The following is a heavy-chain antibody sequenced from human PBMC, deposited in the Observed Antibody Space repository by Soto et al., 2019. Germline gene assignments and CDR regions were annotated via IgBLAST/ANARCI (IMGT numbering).Heavy chain of an antibody. Sequence: EVQLVESGGGLVKPGGSLRLSCAASGFTFSSNSMNWVRQAPGKGLEWVSSISSSSSYIYYADSVKGRFTISRDNAKNSLYLQMNSLRAEDTAVYCCARAHYGDYPYYCDYWGQGTLVTVSS. V-gene: IGHV3-21*01. CDR1: GFTFSSNS. J-gene: IGHJ4*02. CDR3: ARAHYGDYPYYCDY. CDR2: ISSSSSYI. D-gene: IGHD4-17*01.